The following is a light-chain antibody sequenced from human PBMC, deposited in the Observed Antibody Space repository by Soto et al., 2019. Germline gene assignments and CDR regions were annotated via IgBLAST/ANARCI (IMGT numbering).Light chain of an antibody. Sequence: QPSLPQPASVSGSPGQSSTISSTGTSSDVGGYNYVSWYQQHPGKAPKLMIYDVSNRPSGVSNRFSGSKSGNTASLTISGLQAEDEADYYCTSYTSSSTYVFGTGTKVTVL. CDR2: DVS. CDR1: SSDVGGYNY. J-gene: IGLJ1*01. V-gene: IGLV2-14*03. CDR3: TSYTSSSTYV.